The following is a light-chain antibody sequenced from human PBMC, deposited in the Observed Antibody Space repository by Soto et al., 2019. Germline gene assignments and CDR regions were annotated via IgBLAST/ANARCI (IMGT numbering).Light chain of an antibody. CDR1: QSVSRH. CDR3: QQRSNWPPVT. J-gene: IGKJ4*01. CDR2: DAS. Sequence: EVVLTQSPATLSLSPGERATLSCRASQSVSRHLAWYQQKPGQAPRLLILDASDRATGIPARFSGSGSGTNFTLTISSLEPEDFAVYYCQQRSNWPPVTFGGGTTVEIK. V-gene: IGKV3-11*01.